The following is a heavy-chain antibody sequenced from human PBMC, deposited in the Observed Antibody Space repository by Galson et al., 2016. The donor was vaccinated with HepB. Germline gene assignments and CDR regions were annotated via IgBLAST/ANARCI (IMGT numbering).Heavy chain of an antibody. CDR1: GFTFSSYG. D-gene: IGHD3-22*01. V-gene: IGHV3-NL1*01. Sequence: SLRLSCAASGFTFSSYGMHWVRQAPGKGPEWVSVLYFGGNRYYADSVRGRFTVSSDNSRNTLYLQMGSLRAEDMAVYYCAREGSYDSSPFFDYWGQGTLVTVSS. J-gene: IGHJ4*02. CDR2: LYFGGNR. CDR3: AREGSYDSSPFFDY.